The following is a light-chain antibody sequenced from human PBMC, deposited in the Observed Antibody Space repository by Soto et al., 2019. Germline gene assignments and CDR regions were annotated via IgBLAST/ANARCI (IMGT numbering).Light chain of an antibody. Sequence: EIVLTQSPTTLSLSAGERASLSCRASQSINSNFAWYQQKPGQAPRLLMYDASNRATDIPATFSVSGSGTDFTRTISSLDPEDVVVDYCQQRSNWPLTTGGGTKVEVK. J-gene: IGKJ4*01. CDR2: DAS. CDR3: QQRSNWPLT. V-gene: IGKV3-11*01. CDR1: QSINSN.